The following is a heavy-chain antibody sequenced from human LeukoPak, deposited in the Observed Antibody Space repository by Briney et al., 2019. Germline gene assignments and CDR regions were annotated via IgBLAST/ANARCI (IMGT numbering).Heavy chain of an antibody. Sequence: ASVKVSCKVSGYTLTELSMHWVRQAPGKGLEWMGGFDPEDGETIYAQKFQGRVTMTEDTSTDTAYMELSSLRSEDTAVYYCARPYNSGWSNWFDPWGQGSLVTVSS. CDR1: GYTLTELS. CDR2: FDPEDGET. J-gene: IGHJ5*02. V-gene: IGHV1-24*01. CDR3: ARPYNSGWSNWFDP. D-gene: IGHD6-19*01.